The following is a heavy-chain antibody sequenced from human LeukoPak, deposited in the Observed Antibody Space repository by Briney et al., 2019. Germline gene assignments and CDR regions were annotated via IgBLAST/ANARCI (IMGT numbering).Heavy chain of an antibody. V-gene: IGHV1-3*04. CDR1: GYTFTSDA. D-gene: IGHD6-13*01. J-gene: IGHJ5*02. Sequence: ASVKVSCKASGYTFTSDAMHWVRQAPGQRPEWMGWINTGNGNTKYSQKFQGRVTISRDTSANTAYMEVSSLRSEDTAVYYCARGAAEGLDRWGQGTLVTVSS. CDR2: INTGNGNT. CDR3: ARGAAEGLDR.